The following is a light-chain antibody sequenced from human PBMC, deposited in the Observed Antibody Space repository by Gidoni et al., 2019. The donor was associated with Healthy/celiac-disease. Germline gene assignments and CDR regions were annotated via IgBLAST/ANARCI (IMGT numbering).Light chain of an antibody. CDR2: WAS. CDR3: QQYYSTPRLT. Sequence: DIVMTQSPDSLAVPLGERATINGKSSQSVLYSSNNKNYLAWYQQKPGQPPKLLIYWASTRESGVPDRFSGSGSGTDFTLTISSLQAEDVAVYYCQQYYSTPRLTFGGGTKVEIK. J-gene: IGKJ4*01. CDR1: QSVLYSSNNKNY. V-gene: IGKV4-1*01.